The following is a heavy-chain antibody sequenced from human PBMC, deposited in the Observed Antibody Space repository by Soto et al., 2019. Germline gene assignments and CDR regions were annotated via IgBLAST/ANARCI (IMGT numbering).Heavy chain of an antibody. CDR1: GFSFSSYE. D-gene: IGHD5-18*01. CDR2: ISSSGSAI. J-gene: IGHJ4*02. CDR3: ARFRYSYGSDY. V-gene: IGHV3-48*03. Sequence: PGGSLGLSCAASGFSFSSYEMTWVRQAPGKGLEWVSYISSSGSAIYYADSVKGRFTISRDNAKNSLYLQMNSLRAEDTAVYYCARFRYSYGSDYWGQGTLVTVSS.